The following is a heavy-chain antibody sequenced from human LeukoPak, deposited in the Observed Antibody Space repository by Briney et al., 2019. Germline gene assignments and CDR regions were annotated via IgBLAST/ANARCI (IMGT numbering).Heavy chain of an antibody. V-gene: IGHV4-59*12. Sequence: PSETLSLTCAVYGGSFSGYYWSWIRQPPGKGLEWIGYIYHSGSTNHNPSLKSRVTISVDTSKNQFSLKLSSVTAADTAVYYCARAPSSSSAFDIWGQGTMVTVSS. CDR2: IYHSGST. D-gene: IGHD6-6*01. CDR3: ARAPSSSSAFDI. CDR1: GGSFSGYY. J-gene: IGHJ3*02.